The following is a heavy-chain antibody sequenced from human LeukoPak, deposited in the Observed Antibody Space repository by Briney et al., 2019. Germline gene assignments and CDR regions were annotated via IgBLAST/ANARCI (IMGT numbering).Heavy chain of an antibody. V-gene: IGHV3-23*01. D-gene: IGHD3-16*01. CDR3: ARAMSTFGGVRNYFDS. Sequence: GGSLRLSCAASGLIFSSHAMSWVRQTPEKGLEWVSAISSRGDSTYYADSVKGRFSISRDNAKSSLDLQMNSLRAEDTAVYYCARAMSTFGGVRNYFDSWGQGTLVTVSS. CDR2: ISSRGDST. CDR1: GLIFSSHA. J-gene: IGHJ4*02.